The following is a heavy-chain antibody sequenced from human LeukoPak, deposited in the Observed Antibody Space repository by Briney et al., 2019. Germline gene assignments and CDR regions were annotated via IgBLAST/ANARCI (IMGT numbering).Heavy chain of an antibody. CDR1: GFTFSSFA. J-gene: IGHJ5*02. V-gene: IGHV3-53*01. CDR2: IYSGGST. Sequence: GGSLRLSCAASGFTFSSFAMSWVRQAPGKGLEWVSVIYSGGSTYYADSVKGRFTISRDNSKNTLYLQMNSLRAEDTAVYYCARSLGFDPWGQGTLVTVSS. CDR3: ARSLGFDP. D-gene: IGHD1-26*01.